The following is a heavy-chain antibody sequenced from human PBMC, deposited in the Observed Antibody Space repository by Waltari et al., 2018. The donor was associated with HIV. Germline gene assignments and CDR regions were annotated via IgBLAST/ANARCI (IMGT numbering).Heavy chain of an antibody. V-gene: IGHV3-73*01. J-gene: IGHJ4*02. D-gene: IGHD1-26*01. Sequence: EVQLVESGGGLVQPGGSLKLSCVASVLTLGGPTGPWVRQPPGKGLEWVGRRRSRVHNYATEYGASMRGRFIISRDDSKNTAYLQMNSLKTDDTAVYYCTTSGTFPEKKEYVDYWGQGTLVTVSS. CDR2: RRSRVHNYAT. CDR3: TTSGTFPEKKEYVDY. CDR1: VLTLGGPT.